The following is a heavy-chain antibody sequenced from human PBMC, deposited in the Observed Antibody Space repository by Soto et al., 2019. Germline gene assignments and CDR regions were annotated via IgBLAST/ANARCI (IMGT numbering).Heavy chain of an antibody. D-gene: IGHD1-7*01. V-gene: IGHV1-69*13. CDR3: ARGRPNYAVHFDY. Sequence: ASVKVSCKASGGTFSSYAISWVRQAPGQGLEWMGGIIPIFGTANYAQKFQGRVTITADESTSTAYMELSSLRSEDTAVYYCARGRPNYAVHFDYWGQGTLVTVSS. CDR1: GGTFSSYA. J-gene: IGHJ4*02. CDR2: IIPIFGTA.